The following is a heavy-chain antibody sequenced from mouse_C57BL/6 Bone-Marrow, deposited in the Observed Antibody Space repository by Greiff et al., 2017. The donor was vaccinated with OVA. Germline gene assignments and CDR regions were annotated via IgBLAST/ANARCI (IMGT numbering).Heavy chain of an antibody. Sequence: QVQLKQSGAELVRPGTSVKVSCKASGYAFTNYLIEWVKQRPGQGLEWIGVINPGSGGTNYNEKFKGKATLTADKSSSTAYMQLSSLTSEDSAVYFCARFDDYDQFAYWGQGTLVTVSA. V-gene: IGHV1-54*01. CDR2: INPGSGGT. J-gene: IGHJ3*01. CDR3: ARFDDYDQFAY. CDR1: GYAFTNYL. D-gene: IGHD2-4*01.